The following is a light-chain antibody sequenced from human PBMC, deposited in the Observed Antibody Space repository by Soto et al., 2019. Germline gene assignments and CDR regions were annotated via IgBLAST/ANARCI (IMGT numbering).Light chain of an antibody. CDR1: QSVSNY. CDR3: QQYKNWPPIT. Sequence: EIVLTQSPATLSLSPGEKATLSCRASQSVSNYLAWYQHKPGQAPRLLIYDASNRATGIPSRFSGGGSGTDFTLTISSLEPEDFAVYFCQQYKNWPPITFGQGTRLEIK. CDR2: DAS. J-gene: IGKJ5*01. V-gene: IGKV3-11*01.